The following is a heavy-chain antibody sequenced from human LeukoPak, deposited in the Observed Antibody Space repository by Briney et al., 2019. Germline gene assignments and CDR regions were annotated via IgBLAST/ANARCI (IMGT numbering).Heavy chain of an antibody. CDR1: GGSFSGYY. D-gene: IGHD6-13*01. V-gene: IGHV4-34*01. Sequence: SETLSLTCAVYGGSFSGYYWSWIRQPPGKGLEWIGEINHSGSTNYNPSLKSRVTISVDTSKNQFSLKLSSVTAADTAVYYCARSVYSSSSDYWGQRTLVTVSS. J-gene: IGHJ4*02. CDR2: INHSGST. CDR3: ARSVYSSSSDY.